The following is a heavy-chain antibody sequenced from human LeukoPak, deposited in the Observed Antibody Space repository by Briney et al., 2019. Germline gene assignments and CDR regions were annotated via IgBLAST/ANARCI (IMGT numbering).Heavy chain of an antibody. Sequence: KSSETLSLTCAVSGASFNDYYWSWVRQTPGKGLEWIGEINHSGYTNDSPSLKSRVTLSIDTSRKQFSLNLRSVTVADSGIYYCTRMTTGHDYWGQGTLVTVSS. CDR1: GASFNDYY. V-gene: IGHV4-34*01. D-gene: IGHD4-17*01. CDR2: INHSGYT. J-gene: IGHJ4*02. CDR3: TRMTTGHDY.